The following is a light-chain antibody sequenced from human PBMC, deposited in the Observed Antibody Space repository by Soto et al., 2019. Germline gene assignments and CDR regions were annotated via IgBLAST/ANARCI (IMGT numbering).Light chain of an antibody. CDR3: QQSYSTPPN. V-gene: IGKV1-39*01. J-gene: IGKJ4*01. CDR1: QSISSY. Sequence: DIQMTQSPSSLSASVGDRVTITCRASQSISSYLNWYQQKPGKTPKLLIYAASSLQSGVPSRLSGSGSGTDFTLTISSLQPEDFATYYCQQSYSTPPNFGGGTKVEIK. CDR2: AAS.